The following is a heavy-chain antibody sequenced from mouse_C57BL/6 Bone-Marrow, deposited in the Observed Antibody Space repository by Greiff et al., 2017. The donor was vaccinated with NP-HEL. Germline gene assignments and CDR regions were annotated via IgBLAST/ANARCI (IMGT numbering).Heavy chain of an antibody. V-gene: IGHV14-3*01. CDR2: IDPANGNT. CDR3: AFAYYSNYDYAMDY. J-gene: IGHJ4*01. CDR1: GFTFKNSY. Sequence: VQLKQSVAELVRPGASVKLSCTASGFTFKNSYMHWVKQRPEQGLEWIGRIDPANGNTKYAPKFQGKATITADTSSNTAYLQLSSLTSEDTAIYYGAFAYYSNYDYAMDYWGQGTAVTVSS. D-gene: IGHD2-5*01.